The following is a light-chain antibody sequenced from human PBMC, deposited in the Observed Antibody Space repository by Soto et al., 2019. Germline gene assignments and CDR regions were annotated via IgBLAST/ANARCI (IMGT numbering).Light chain of an antibody. Sequence: DIQMTQSPSTLSASVGDRVIITCRASQSLSGWLAWYQQKPGKAPKLLIYDASSLESGVPSRFSGSGSGTESTLTITSLQSDDFATYYCQQYNSYWTFGQGTRWIS. V-gene: IGKV1-5*01. CDR2: DAS. CDR1: QSLSGW. J-gene: IGKJ1*01. CDR3: QQYNSYWT.